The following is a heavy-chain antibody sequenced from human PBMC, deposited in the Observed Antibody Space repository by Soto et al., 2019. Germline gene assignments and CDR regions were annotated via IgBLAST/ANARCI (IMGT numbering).Heavy chain of an antibody. CDR1: GGSISSSNW. D-gene: IGHD4-17*01. Sequence: KPSETLSLTCAVSGGSISSSNWWNWVRQPPEKGLEWIGQIYHSGSTNYNPSLKTRVTISVDKSKNQFSLKLTSVTAADTAFYFCARSDYGDSNSQYFDYWGQGTLVTVSS. CDR2: IYHSGST. J-gene: IGHJ4*02. V-gene: IGHV4-4*02. CDR3: ARSDYGDSNSQYFDY.